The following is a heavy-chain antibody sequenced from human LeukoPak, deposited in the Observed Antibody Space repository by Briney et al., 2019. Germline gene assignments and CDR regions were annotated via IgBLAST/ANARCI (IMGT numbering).Heavy chain of an antibody. Sequence: GGSLRLSCAASGFMFSSNWMSWVRLAPGKGLEWVANIKEDGTETYYVDSVKGRFTISRDNAKNSLYLQMNCLRVEDTAVYYCAKEGRSLQTYWGQGTLVTVSS. CDR1: GFMFSSNW. CDR3: AKEGRSLQTY. D-gene: IGHD5-24*01. V-gene: IGHV3-7*03. CDR2: IKEDGTET. J-gene: IGHJ4*02.